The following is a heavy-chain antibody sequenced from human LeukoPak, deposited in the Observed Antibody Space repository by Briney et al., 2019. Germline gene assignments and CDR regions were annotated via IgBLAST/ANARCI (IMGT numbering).Heavy chain of an antibody. J-gene: IGHJ4*02. V-gene: IGHV3-30*18. CDR3: AKDRSKGYYGDEFDF. D-gene: IGHD4-17*01. CDR2: TSYDGGKK. Sequence: GGSLRLSCAASGFTFSSHDMHWVRQAPGKGLEWVAITSYDGGKKDYADSVKGRFTISRDNSKNTLYLQMNSLRAEDTAVYYCAKDRSKGYYGDEFDFWGQGTLVTVSS. CDR1: GFTFSSHD.